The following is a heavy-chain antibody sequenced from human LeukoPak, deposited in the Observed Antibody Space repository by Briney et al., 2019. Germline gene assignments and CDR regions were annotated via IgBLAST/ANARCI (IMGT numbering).Heavy chain of an antibody. Sequence: ASVKVSCKPSGYTFTSYYMHWVRQAPGQGLEWMGIINPSGGSTSYAQKFQGRVTMTRDMSTSTVYMELSSLRSEDTAVYYCARGEISSMVRGVIIAGRWFDPWGQGTLVTVSS. CDR2: INPSGGST. D-gene: IGHD3-10*01. CDR1: GYTFTSYY. CDR3: ARGEISSMVRGVIIAGRWFDP. J-gene: IGHJ5*02. V-gene: IGHV1-46*01.